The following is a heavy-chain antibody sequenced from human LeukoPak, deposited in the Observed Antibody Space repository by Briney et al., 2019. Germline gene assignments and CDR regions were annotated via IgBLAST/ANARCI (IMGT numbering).Heavy chain of an antibody. CDR3: ARLAAAGHGDY. Sequence: GESLKISCKGSGYRFTNYWIGRGRQMPGKGLGWMGIIYPRDSDTRYSPSFQGQVTISADKSISTAYLQWSSRKSSDAALFYCARLAAAGHGDYWPQGTLVTVSS. CDR2: IYPRDSDT. V-gene: IGHV5-51*01. D-gene: IGHD6-13*01. J-gene: IGHJ4*02. CDR1: GYRFTNYW.